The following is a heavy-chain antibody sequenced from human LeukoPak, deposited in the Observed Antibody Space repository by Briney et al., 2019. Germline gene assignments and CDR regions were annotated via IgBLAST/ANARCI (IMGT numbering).Heavy chain of an antibody. J-gene: IGHJ5*02. Sequence: ASLKVSCKASGYTFTSYYMHWVRQAPGQGLEWMGIINPSGGSTSYAQKLQGRVTMTRDMSTSTDYMELSSLRSEDTAVYYCARDNSVGDSAWWFDPWGQGTLVTVSS. CDR2: INPSGGST. V-gene: IGHV1-46*04. CDR3: ARDNSVGDSAWWFDP. D-gene: IGHD5-12*01. CDR1: GYTFTSYY.